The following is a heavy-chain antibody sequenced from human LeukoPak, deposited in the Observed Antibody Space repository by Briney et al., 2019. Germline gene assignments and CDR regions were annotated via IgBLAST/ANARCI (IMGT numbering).Heavy chain of an antibody. V-gene: IGHV1-69*06. J-gene: IGHJ4*02. D-gene: IGHD3-10*01. CDR3: ARVGMVRGVIAYYFDY. CDR1: GGTFSSYA. CDR2: IIPIFGTA. Sequence: ASVKVSCKASGGTFSSYAISWVRQAPGQGLEWMGGIIPIFGTANYAQKFQGRVTITADKSTSTAYMELSNLRSEDTAVYYCARVGMVRGVIAYYFDYWGQGTLVTVSS.